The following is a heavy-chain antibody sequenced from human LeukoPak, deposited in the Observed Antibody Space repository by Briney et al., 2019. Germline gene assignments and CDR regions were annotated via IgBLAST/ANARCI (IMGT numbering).Heavy chain of an antibody. V-gene: IGHV3-30*18. Sequence: PGGSLRLSCAASGFTFSSYGMHWDRQAPGKGLEWVAVISYDVSNKYYADSVKGRFTISRDNSKNTLYLQMNSLRAEDTAVYYCAKGGVLWFGELLPHYYFDYWGQGTLVTVSS. CDR1: GFTFSSYG. D-gene: IGHD3-10*01. CDR3: AKGGVLWFGELLPHYYFDY. CDR2: ISYDVSNK. J-gene: IGHJ4*02.